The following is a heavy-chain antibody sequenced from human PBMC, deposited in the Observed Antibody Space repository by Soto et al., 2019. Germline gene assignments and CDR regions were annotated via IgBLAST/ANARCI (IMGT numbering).Heavy chain of an antibody. Sequence: GASVKVSCKASGYTFTGYYMHWVRQAPGQGLEWMGWINPNSGGTNYAQKFQGWVTMTRDTSISTAYMELSRLRSDDTAVYYCARGGKTYCGGDCYSWDYYYGMDVWGQGTTVTVSS. V-gene: IGHV1-2*04. CDR1: GYTFTGYY. D-gene: IGHD2-21*02. CDR3: ARGGKTYCGGDCYSWDYYYGMDV. J-gene: IGHJ6*02. CDR2: INPNSGGT.